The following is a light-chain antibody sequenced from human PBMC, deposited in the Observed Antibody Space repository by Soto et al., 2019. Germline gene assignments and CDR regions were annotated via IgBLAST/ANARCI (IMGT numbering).Light chain of an antibody. J-gene: IGKJ1*01. V-gene: IGKV1-8*01. CDR2: AAS. CDR3: QQYYSYPPT. Sequence: IQMTQSPCSLSASVGDRVTITCRASQGISSYLAWYQQKPGKAPKLLIYAASTLQSGVPSRFSGSGSGTDITLTISCLQSEDFATYYCQQYYSYPPTFGQGTKVDIK. CDR1: QGISSY.